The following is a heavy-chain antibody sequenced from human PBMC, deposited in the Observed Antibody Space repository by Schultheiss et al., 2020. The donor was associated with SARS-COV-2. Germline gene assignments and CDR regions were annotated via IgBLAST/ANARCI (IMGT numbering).Heavy chain of an antibody. CDR1: GFTFSSYA. CDR2: FSGSGGST. D-gene: IGHD3-3*01. Sequence: GGSLRLSCAASGFTFSSYAMSWVRQAPGKGLEWVSAFSGSGGSTYYADSVKGRFTISRDNAKNSLYLQMNSLRAEDTAVYYCATDYDFWSGYSIDYWGQGTLVTVSS. CDR3: ATDYDFWSGYSIDY. V-gene: IGHV3-23*01. J-gene: IGHJ4*02.